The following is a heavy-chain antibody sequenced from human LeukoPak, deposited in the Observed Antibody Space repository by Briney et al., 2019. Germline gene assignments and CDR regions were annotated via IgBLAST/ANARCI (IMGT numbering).Heavy chain of an antibody. CDR1: GFTFSSYA. CDR3: AIKRDPGTYDFWSGPPDS. CDR2: ISGSGGGA. J-gene: IGHJ4*02. D-gene: IGHD3-3*01. V-gene: IGHV3-23*01. Sequence: PGGSLRLSCAASGFTFSSYAMSWVRQAPGKGLEWVSGISGSGGGAYYADSVKGRFTIVRDNSKHTLYLQMTSLRAEDTGVYYCAIKRDPGTYDFWSGPPDSWGQGTLVTVSS.